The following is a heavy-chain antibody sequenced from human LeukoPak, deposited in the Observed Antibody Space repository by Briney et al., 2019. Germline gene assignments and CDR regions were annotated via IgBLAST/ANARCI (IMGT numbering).Heavy chain of an antibody. CDR2: IIPIFGTA. CDR3: AREVGVTIFGVVPGYFDY. CDR1: GGTFSSYA. J-gene: IGHJ4*02. V-gene: IGHV1-69*05. Sequence: SVRVSCKASGGTFSSYAISWVRQAPGQGLEWMGGIIPIFGTANYAQKFQGRVTITTDESTSTAYMELSSLRSEDTAVYYCAREVGVTIFGVVPGYFDYWGQGTLVTVSS. D-gene: IGHD3-3*01.